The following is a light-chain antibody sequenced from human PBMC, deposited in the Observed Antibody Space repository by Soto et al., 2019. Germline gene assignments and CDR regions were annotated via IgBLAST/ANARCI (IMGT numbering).Light chain of an antibody. J-gene: IGLJ1*01. CDR1: SSNVGRYT. CDR3: AAWDDSLNGYV. Sequence: QSVLTQPPSASETPGQRVTISCSGSSSNVGRYTVNWFQQLPGTAPKLLIYSNYQRPSGVPDRFSGSKSGTSASLAISGLQSEDEADYYCAAWDDSLNGYVFGTGTQLTVL. V-gene: IGLV1-44*01. CDR2: SNY.